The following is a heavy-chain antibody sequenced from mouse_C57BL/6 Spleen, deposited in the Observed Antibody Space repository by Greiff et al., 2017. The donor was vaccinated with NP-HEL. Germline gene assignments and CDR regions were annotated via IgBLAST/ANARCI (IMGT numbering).Heavy chain of an antibody. Sequence: DVQLQESGPGLVKPSQSLSLTCSVTGYSITSGYYWNWIRQFPGNKLEWMGYISYDGSNNYNPSLKNRISITRDTSKNQFFLKLNSVTTEDTATYYCARRWAAFDYWGQGTTLTVSS. CDR3: ARRWAAFDY. CDR2: ISYDGSN. V-gene: IGHV3-6*01. J-gene: IGHJ2*01. CDR1: GYSITSGYY. D-gene: IGHD3-3*01.